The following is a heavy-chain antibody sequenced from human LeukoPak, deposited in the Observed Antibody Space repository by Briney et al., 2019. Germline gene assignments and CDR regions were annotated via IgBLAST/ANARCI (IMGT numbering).Heavy chain of an antibody. CDR2: INPNGGGT. J-gene: IGHJ4*02. Sequence: ASVKVSCKASGYTFTSYYMHWVRQAPGQGLEWMGWINPNGGGTNYAQKFQGWVTMTRDTSISTLYMELSRLKSDDTAVYYCARGFGSSWFDYWGQGTLVTVSS. D-gene: IGHD6-13*01. V-gene: IGHV1-2*04. CDR1: GYTFTSYY. CDR3: ARGFGSSWFDY.